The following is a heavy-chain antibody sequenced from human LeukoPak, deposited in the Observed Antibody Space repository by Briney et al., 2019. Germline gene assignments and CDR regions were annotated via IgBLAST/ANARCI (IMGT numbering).Heavy chain of an antibody. CDR2: IISITTYI. V-gene: IGHV3-21*01. CDR3: ARRNDYGDYGQPLDY. J-gene: IGHJ4*02. Sequence: GGSLRLSCAASGFTFSTYSMNWVRQAPGKGLEWVSSIISITTYIYYADSVKGRFTISRDNAKNSLYLQMNSLRVEDTAVYYCARRNDYGDYGQPLDYWGQGTLVTVSS. D-gene: IGHD4-17*01. CDR1: GFTFSTYS.